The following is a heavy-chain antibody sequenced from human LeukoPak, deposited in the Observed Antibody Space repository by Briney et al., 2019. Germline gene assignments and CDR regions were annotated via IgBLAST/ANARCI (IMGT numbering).Heavy chain of an antibody. Sequence: GGSLRLSCAASGFTFSTASLHWARQAPGRGLEWVSAFDTGFGTYYPDSLKGRFTISRDNSKNTLFLQMNSLRAEDTAVYYCARSSGWWSLDYWGQGTLVTVSS. CDR3: ARSSGWWSLDY. CDR1: GFTFSTAS. CDR2: FDTGFGT. V-gene: IGHV3-23*01. J-gene: IGHJ4*02. D-gene: IGHD6-19*01.